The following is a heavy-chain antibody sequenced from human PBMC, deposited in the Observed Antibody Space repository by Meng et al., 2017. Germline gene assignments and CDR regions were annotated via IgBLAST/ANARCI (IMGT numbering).Heavy chain of an antibody. CDR3: ARDSSSGWYHNY. CDR2: IYSGGST. Sequence: VRLAETGGGFGQPGGALRLSCTASGCSVTTSYMSWVRQAPGKGLEWVSVIYSGGSTYYADSVKGRFSISRDNSKNTLYLQMNSLRAEDTAVYFCARDSSSGWYHNYWGQGTLVTVSS. D-gene: IGHD6-19*01. V-gene: IGHV3-53*02. CDR1: GCSVTTSY. J-gene: IGHJ4*02.